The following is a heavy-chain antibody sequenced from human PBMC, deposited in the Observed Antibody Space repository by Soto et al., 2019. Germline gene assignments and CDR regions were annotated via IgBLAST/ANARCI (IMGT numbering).Heavy chain of an antibody. CDR1: GFTFSSYA. Sequence: GGSLRLSCAASGFTFSSYAMSWVLQAPGKGLEWVSAISGSGGSTYYADSVKGRFTISRDNSKNTLYLQMNSLRAEDTAVYYCAKPLRQWLVRGAFDIWGQGTMVTVSS. D-gene: IGHD6-19*01. J-gene: IGHJ3*02. CDR2: ISGSGGST. V-gene: IGHV3-23*01. CDR3: AKPLRQWLVRGAFDI.